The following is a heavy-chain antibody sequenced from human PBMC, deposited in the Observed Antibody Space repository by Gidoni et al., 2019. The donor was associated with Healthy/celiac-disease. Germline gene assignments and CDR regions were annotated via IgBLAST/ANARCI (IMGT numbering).Heavy chain of an antibody. CDR3: ARGGSFDAFDI. J-gene: IGHJ3*02. V-gene: IGHV3-64*01. CDR1: GFTFSSYA. CDR2: ISSNGGST. Sequence: EVQLVASGGGLVQPGGSLRLSCAASGFTFSSYAMHWVRQAPGKGLEYGSAISSNGGSTYYANSVKGRFTISRDNSKNTLYLQMGSLRAEDMAVYYCARGGSFDAFDIWGQGTMVTVSS. D-gene: IGHD2-15*01.